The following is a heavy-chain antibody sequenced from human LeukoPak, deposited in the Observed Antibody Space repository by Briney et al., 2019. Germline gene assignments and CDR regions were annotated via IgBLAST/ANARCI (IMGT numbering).Heavy chain of an antibody. J-gene: IGHJ4*02. D-gene: IGHD6-19*01. V-gene: IGHV1-18*01. Sequence: GASVKVSCKASGYTFTSYDINRVRQATGQGLEWMGWISAYNGNTNYAQKLQGRVTMTTDTSTSTAYMELRSLRSDDTAVYYCARSTGAVADHDYWGQGTLVTVSS. CDR3: ARSTGAVADHDY. CDR1: GYTFTSYD. CDR2: ISAYNGNT.